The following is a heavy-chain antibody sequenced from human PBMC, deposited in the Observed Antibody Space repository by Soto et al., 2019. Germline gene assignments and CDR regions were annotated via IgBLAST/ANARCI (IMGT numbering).Heavy chain of an antibody. V-gene: IGHV1-69*08. CDR3: ARDQNIVVVVAATEYYYYYGMDV. J-gene: IGHJ6*02. D-gene: IGHD2-15*01. CDR1: GGTLGTYS. Sequence: SVKVSCKASGGTLGTYSMSWVLQAPGQGLEWMGRITPSLNKATYAQKFQGRVTITADTSTSTSYMELRSLRSEDTAVYYCARDQNIVVVVAATEYYYYYGMDVWGQGTTVTVSS. CDR2: ITPSLNKA.